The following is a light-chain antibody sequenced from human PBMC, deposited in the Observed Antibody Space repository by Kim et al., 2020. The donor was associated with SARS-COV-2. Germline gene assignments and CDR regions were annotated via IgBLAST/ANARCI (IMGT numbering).Light chain of an antibody. CDR1: KLGDKY. J-gene: IGLJ1*01. CDR2: QHN. CDR3: QAWDSGTQNYV. Sequence: PGQTASITCSGYKLGDKYVSWYQQKPGQSPVVVIYQHNQRPSGIPERFSGSNSGNTATLTISGTQPMDEADYYCQAWDSGTQNYVFGTGTKVTVL. V-gene: IGLV3-1*01.